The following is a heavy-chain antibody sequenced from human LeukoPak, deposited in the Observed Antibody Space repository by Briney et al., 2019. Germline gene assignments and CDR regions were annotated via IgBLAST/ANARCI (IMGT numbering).Heavy chain of an antibody. CDR3: AKDGGLWVSAHWGDS. CDR1: GFTFSSYT. CDR2: ITTSDGNT. D-gene: IGHD7-27*01. Sequence: GGSLRLSCAASGFTFSSYTMSWVRQAPGKGLEWVLTITTSDGNTYYADSVKGRFTVSRDNSENTLYLQMNSLRAEDTAVYYCAKDGGLWVSAHWGDSWGRGTLVTVSS. V-gene: IGHV3-23*01. J-gene: IGHJ4*02.